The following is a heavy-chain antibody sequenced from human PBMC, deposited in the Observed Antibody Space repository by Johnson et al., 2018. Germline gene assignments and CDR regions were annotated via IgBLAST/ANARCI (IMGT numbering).Heavy chain of an antibody. CDR3: ARLYCSGGSCYFHNPHYYYYGMDV. J-gene: IGHJ6*02. CDR2: IIPIFGTA. V-gene: IGHV1-69*12. D-gene: IGHD2-15*01. Sequence: QVQLVQSGAEVKKPGSSVKVSCKASGGTFSSYAISWVRQAPGQGLEWMGGIIPIFGTANYAQKFQGRVTITADESTSTAYMDLSSLRSEDTAVYYCARLYCSGGSCYFHNPHYYYYGMDVWGQGTTVTVSS. CDR1: GGTFSSYA.